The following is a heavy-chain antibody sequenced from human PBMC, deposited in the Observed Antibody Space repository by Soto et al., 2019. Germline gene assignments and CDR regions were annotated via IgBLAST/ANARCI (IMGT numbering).Heavy chain of an antibody. D-gene: IGHD1-26*01. CDR2: ISGHNGNT. CDR3: ARGDPDSGSDY. CDR1: GYTFINYG. Sequence: QVQLVQSGAEVKKPGASVKVSCKASGYTFINYGLNWVRQAPGQGLEWMGWISGHNGNTNYAQKLQGRVTMTTDTYTNTAYRELRSLSADDTAGYYCARGDPDSGSDYWGQGTLVTVSS. J-gene: IGHJ4*02. V-gene: IGHV1-18*01.